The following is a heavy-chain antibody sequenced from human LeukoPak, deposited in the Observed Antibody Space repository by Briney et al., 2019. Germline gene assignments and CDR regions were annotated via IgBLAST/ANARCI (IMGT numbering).Heavy chain of an antibody. Sequence: PGGSLRLSCAASGFTFSSYAMSWVRQAPGKGLEWVSAISGSGGSTYYADSVKGRFTISRDNSKNTLYLQMNSLRAEDTAVYYCAKDKGRYCSSTSCYPADYWGQGTLVTVSS. CDR1: GFTFSSYA. J-gene: IGHJ4*02. D-gene: IGHD2-2*01. V-gene: IGHV3-23*01. CDR2: ISGSGGST. CDR3: AKDKGRYCSSTSCYPADY.